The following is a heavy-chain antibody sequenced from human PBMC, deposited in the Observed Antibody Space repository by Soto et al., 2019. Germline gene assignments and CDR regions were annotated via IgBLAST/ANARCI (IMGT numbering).Heavy chain of an antibody. J-gene: IGHJ1*01. D-gene: IGHD2-21*02. V-gene: IGHV3-30*18. CDR1: GFTFSSYG. Sequence: QVQLVESGGGVVQPGRSLRLSCAASGFTFSSYGMHWVRQARGKGLEWVAVISYDGSNKYYADSVKGRFTISRDNSKNTLYLQMNSLRAEYTAVYYCANRGQVTAIPKRAEYFQHWGQGTLVTVSS. CDR3: ANRGQVTAIPKRAEYFQH. CDR2: ISYDGSNK.